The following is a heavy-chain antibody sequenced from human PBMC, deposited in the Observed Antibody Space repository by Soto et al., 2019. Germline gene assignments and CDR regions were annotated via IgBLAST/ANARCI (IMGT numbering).Heavy chain of an antibody. D-gene: IGHD6-19*01. V-gene: IGHV3-64*01. CDR1: GFSFSDYA. CDR3: ARDLVAGTLYYYYMDV. CDR2: VSNNGGST. Sequence: EVQLVESGGGLVQPGGSLRLSCAASGFSFSDYAMHWVRQAPGKGLEYVSGVSNNGGSTNYANSVKGRFTISRDNSKNTLYLQMGSLRAEDMAVYYCARDLVAGTLYYYYMDVWGKGTTVTVSS. J-gene: IGHJ6*03.